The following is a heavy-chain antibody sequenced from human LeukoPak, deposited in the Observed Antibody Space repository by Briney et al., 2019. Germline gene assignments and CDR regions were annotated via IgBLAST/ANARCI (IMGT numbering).Heavy chain of an antibody. CDR3: ARDNGQESNGDNWFDP. Sequence: PSGGSLRLSCEASGFSLSSFEMTWVRQAPGKGLEWISYISSSGATTYYAGSVRGRFTISRDNAKNSLYLQMNSLTAEDTALYYCARDNGQESNGDNWFDPWGQGTLVTVSS. CDR1: GFSLSSFE. V-gene: IGHV3-48*03. CDR2: ISSSGATT. J-gene: IGHJ5*02.